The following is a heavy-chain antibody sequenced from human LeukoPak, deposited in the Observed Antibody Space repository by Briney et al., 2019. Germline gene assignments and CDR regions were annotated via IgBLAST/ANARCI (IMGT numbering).Heavy chain of an antibody. J-gene: IGHJ4*02. D-gene: IGHD3-22*01. V-gene: IGHV4-39*01. Sequence: SETLSLTCTVSGGSISSSSYYWGWIRQPPGKGLEWIGSIYYSGSTYYNPSLKSRVTISVDTSKNQFSLRLSSVTAADTAVYYCARIYDSSGHPRWGQGTLVTVSS. CDR3: ARIYDSSGHPR. CDR2: IYYSGST. CDR1: GGSISSSSYY.